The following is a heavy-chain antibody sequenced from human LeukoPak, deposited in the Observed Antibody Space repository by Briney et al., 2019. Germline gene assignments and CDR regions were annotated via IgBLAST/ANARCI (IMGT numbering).Heavy chain of an antibody. CDR1: GFTFSDYY. CDR3: ARDLSSASRGMDV. J-gene: IGHJ6*03. Sequence: GGSLRLSCASSGFTFSDYYMSWIRQAPGKGLEWLSYISGSSSIIYYADSVKGRFTISRDNAKNSLYLQMNSLRVEDTAVYYCARDLSSASRGMDVWGTGTTVTASS. V-gene: IGHV3-11*04. CDR2: ISGSSSII. D-gene: IGHD6-6*01.